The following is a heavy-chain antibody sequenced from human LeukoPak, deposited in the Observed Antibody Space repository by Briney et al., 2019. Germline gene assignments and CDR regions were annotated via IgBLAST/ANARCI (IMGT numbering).Heavy chain of an antibody. V-gene: IGHV4-59*01. J-gene: IGHJ4*02. CDR3: AGGGSGSPDFDY. Sequence: PSETLSLTCTVSGGSISSYYWSWLRQPPGKGLEWIGYIYYSGSTNYNPSLKSRVTISVDTSKNQFSLKLSSVTAADTAVYYCAGGGSGSPDFDYWGQGTLVTVSS. CDR1: GGSISSYY. D-gene: IGHD3-10*01. CDR2: IYYSGST.